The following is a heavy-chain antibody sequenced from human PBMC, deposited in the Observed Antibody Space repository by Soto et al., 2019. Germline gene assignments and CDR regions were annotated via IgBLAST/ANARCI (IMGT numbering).Heavy chain of an antibody. J-gene: IGHJ6*02. CDR1: GYTFTGYY. CDR2: INPNSGGT. V-gene: IGHV1-2*04. CDR3: ARDRKDIVVVPAATWGVGGMDV. Sequence: ASVKVSCKASGYTFTGYYMHWVRQAPGQGLEWMGWINPNSGGTNYAQKSQGWVTMTRDTSISTAYMELSRLRSDDTAVYYCARDRKDIVVVPAATWGVGGMDVWGQGTTVTVSS. D-gene: IGHD2-2*01.